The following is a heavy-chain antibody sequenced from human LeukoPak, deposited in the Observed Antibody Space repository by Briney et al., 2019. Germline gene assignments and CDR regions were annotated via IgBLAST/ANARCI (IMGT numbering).Heavy chain of an antibody. Sequence: GSLRLSCAASGFTFSSYGMPWVRQAPGKGLEGVAVISYDGSNKYYADSVKGRFTISRDNSKNTLYLQMNSLRAEDTAVYYCAKLHYYDSSGALHDAFDIWGQGTMVTVSS. CDR2: ISYDGSNK. CDR1: GFTFSSYG. V-gene: IGHV3-30*18. J-gene: IGHJ3*02. D-gene: IGHD3-22*01. CDR3: AKLHYYDSSGALHDAFDI.